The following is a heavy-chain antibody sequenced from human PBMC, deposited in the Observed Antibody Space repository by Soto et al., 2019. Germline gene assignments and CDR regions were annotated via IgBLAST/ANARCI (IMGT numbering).Heavy chain of an antibody. CDR2: IYSGGST. CDR3: ARGVVFGEFTYHGYYYGMDV. J-gene: IGHJ6*02. V-gene: IGHV3-53*01. Sequence: WGSLRLSCAASGCTVSSNYMSWVRQAPGKGLEWVSVIYSGGSTYYADSVKGRFTISRDNSKNTLYLQMNSLRAEDTAVYYCARGVVFGEFTYHGYYYGMDVWGQGTTVTVSS. CDR1: GCTVSSNY. D-gene: IGHD3-10*02.